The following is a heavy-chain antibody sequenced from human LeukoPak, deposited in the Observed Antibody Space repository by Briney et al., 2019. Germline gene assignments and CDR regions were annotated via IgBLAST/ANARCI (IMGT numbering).Heavy chain of an antibody. CDR2: IWYDGSNK. CDR3: AKDLWAYYDFWSGYLPAGFDY. V-gene: IGHV3-33*06. J-gene: IGHJ4*02. D-gene: IGHD3-3*01. CDR1: GFTFRSYC. Sequence: RSLRLSCAAAGFTFRSYCMHWVRQAPGKGLEWVAVIWYDGSNKYYADSVKGRFTISRDNSKNTLYLQMNSLRAEDTAVYYCAKDLWAYYDFWSGYLPAGFDYWGQGTLVTVSS.